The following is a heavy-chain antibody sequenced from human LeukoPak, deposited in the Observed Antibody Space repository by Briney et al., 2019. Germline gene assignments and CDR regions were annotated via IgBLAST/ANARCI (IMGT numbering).Heavy chain of an antibody. D-gene: IGHD3-22*01. CDR3: ARDYYDSSGYYYFPAGY. Sequence: PSETLSLTCTVSGGSISSGSYYWSWIRQPAGKGLEWIGRIYTSGSTNYNPSLKSRVTISVDTSKNQFSLKLSSVTAADTAVYYCARDYYDSSGYYYFPAGYWGQGTLVTVSS. CDR2: IYTSGST. CDR1: GGSISSGSYY. J-gene: IGHJ4*02. V-gene: IGHV4-61*02.